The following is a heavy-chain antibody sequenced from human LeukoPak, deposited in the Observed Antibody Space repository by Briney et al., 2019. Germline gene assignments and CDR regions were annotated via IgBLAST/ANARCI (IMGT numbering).Heavy chain of an antibody. V-gene: IGHV3-74*01. CDR2: INTGGSST. CDR3: ATPIIMITFGGVIETPGAFDI. J-gene: IGHJ3*02. D-gene: IGHD3-16*02. CDR1: GFTFSSYC. Sequence: GGSLRLSCAASGFTFSSYCMHWVRQAPGKGLVWVSRINTGGSSTSYADSVKGRFTISRDNSKNTLYLQMNSLRAEDTAVYYCATPIIMITFGGVIETPGAFDIWGQGTMVTVSS.